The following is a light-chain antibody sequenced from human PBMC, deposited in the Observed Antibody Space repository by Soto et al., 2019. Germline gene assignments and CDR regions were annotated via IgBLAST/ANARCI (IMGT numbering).Light chain of an antibody. CDR1: QSVLYSSNNNNY. Sequence: DIVMTQSPDSLAVSLGERATINCKSSQSVLYSSNNNNYLAWYQQKPGQPPKLLIYWASTRESGVPDRFSGSGSGTDFTLTINSLQPEDVAVYYCQQYYSSPPTFVQGTKLEIK. J-gene: IGKJ2*01. CDR3: QQYYSSPPT. CDR2: WAS. V-gene: IGKV4-1*01.